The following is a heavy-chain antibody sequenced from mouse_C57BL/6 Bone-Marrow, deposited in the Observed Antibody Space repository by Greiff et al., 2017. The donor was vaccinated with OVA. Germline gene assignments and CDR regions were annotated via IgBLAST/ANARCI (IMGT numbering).Heavy chain of an antibody. CDR1: GYSFTDYN. D-gene: IGHD1-1*01. Sequence: EVQLQQPGPELVKPGASVKISCKASGYSFTDYNMNWVKQSNGQSLEWIGVINPNYGTTSYNEKFKGKATLTVDQSSSTAYMQLNSLTSEDSAVYYCGGYYYGLGFDYWGQGTTLTVSS. CDR3: GGYYYGLGFDY. V-gene: IGHV1-39*01. CDR2: INPNYGTT. J-gene: IGHJ2*01.